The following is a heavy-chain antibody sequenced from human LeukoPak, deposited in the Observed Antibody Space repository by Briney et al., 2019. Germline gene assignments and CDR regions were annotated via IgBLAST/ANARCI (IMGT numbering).Heavy chain of an antibody. D-gene: IGHD5-12*01. Sequence: SETLSLTCTVSGGSISSHDWSWIRQPAGKGLEWSGRIYTSGSTNYNPSLKSRVTMSVDTSKTQFSLKLSSVTAADTAVYYCARASRDGYKEHFDYWGQGTLVTVSS. CDR2: IYTSGST. CDR1: GGSISSHD. CDR3: ARASRDGYKEHFDY. J-gene: IGHJ4*02. V-gene: IGHV4-4*07.